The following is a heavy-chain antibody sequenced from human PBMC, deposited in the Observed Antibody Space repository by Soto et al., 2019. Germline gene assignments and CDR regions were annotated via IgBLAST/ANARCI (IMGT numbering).Heavy chain of an antibody. V-gene: IGHV3-30*04. CDR1: GFTFSDYP. D-gene: IGHD3-16*02. J-gene: IGHJ4*02. CDR3: AKALGELSPESYDY. Sequence: GGSLRLSCAASGFTFSDYPMHWVRQAPGKGLEWVAVISYDGRVKYYVDSVKGRFTISRDDSKNTLYLQMNSLRVDDTAVYYCAKALGELSPESYDYWGQGTLVTVSS. CDR2: ISYDGRVK.